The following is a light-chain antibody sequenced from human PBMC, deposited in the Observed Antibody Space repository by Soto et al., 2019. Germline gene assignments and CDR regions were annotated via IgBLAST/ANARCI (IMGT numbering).Light chain of an antibody. CDR2: EVS. Sequence: QSVLTQPASVFGSPGQSITISCTGTSSDVGGYNFVSWYQQHPGKAPKLMIYEVSSRPSGVSNRFSGSKSGNTASLTISGLQPEDEADYYCSSYTTSSTAVFGTGTKVTVL. CDR1: SSDVGGYNF. V-gene: IGLV2-14*03. J-gene: IGLJ1*01. CDR3: SSYTTSSTAV.